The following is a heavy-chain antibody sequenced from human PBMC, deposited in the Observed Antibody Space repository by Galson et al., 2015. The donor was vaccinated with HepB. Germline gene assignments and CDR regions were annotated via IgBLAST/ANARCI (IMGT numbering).Heavy chain of an antibody. D-gene: IGHD5-12*01. Sequence: SLRLSCAASGFTFSNYWMNWVRQAPGKGLEWVANMNQDGIDKHYAASVRGRFTISRDTGKSSLFLQMISMRAEDTALYYCARGFRVSYDNWGQGSLVTVSS. CDR2: MNQDGIDK. CDR3: ARGFRVSYDN. J-gene: IGHJ4*02. CDR1: GFTFSNYW. V-gene: IGHV3-7*01.